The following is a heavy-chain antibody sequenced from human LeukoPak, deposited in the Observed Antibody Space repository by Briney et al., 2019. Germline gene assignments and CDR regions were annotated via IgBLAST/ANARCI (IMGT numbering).Heavy chain of an antibody. Sequence: ASVKVSCKASGYTFTSYDINWVRQATGQGLEWMGIINPSGGSTSYAQKFQGRVTMTRDTSTSTVYMELTSLRSEDTAVYYCARSWSHFDYWGQGTLVTVSS. V-gene: IGHV1-46*01. CDR3: ARSWSHFDY. D-gene: IGHD3-3*01. CDR2: INPSGGST. J-gene: IGHJ4*02. CDR1: GYTFTSYD.